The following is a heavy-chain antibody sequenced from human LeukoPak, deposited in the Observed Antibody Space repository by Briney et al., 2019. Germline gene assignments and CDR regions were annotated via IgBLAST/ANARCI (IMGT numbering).Heavy chain of an antibody. CDR2: IYYSGST. CDR1: GGSISSSSYY. V-gene: IGHV4-39*01. J-gene: IGHJ4*02. Sequence: PSETLSLTCTVSGGSISSSSYYWGWIRQPPGKGLEWIGSIYYSGSTYYNPSLKSRVTISVDTSKNQFSLKLSSVTAADTAVYYCACHAAAGTRWDYWGQGTLVTVSS. CDR3: ACHAAAGTRWDY. D-gene: IGHD6-13*01.